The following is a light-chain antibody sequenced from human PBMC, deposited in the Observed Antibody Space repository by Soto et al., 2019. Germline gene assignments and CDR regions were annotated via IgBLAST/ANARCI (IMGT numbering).Light chain of an antibody. Sequence: DIVMTQSPDSLASSLGEMATINCKSSQSVVYSSNNKNYLAWYQQKPGQPPKLLIYWAYTRESGVTDRLSGSGSGTDFTLTISSLQSEDFTIYYCQYYNNWLATFGGGTKVDIK. CDR1: QSVVYSSNNKNY. V-gene: IGKV4-1*01. CDR2: WAY. CDR3: QYYNNWLAT. J-gene: IGKJ4*01.